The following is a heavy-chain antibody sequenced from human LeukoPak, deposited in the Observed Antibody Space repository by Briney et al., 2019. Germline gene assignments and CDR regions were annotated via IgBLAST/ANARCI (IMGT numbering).Heavy chain of an antibody. CDR1: GFTFRSEW. J-gene: IGHJ4*02. Sequence: PGGSLRLSXVASGFTFRSEWMSWVRQAPGKGLEWVTNINQDGSQKYYEDSVKGRFTVSRDNAKNSLYLHMNGLRADDTAIYYCARDHDGKDCWGQGTLVTVSS. CDR3: ARDHDGKDC. D-gene: IGHD1-1*01. CDR2: INQDGSQK. V-gene: IGHV3-7*01.